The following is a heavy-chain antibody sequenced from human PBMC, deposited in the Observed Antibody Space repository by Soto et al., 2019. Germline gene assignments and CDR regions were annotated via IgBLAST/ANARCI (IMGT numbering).Heavy chain of an antibody. J-gene: IGHJ6*02. V-gene: IGHV3-30*18. CDR3: AKDLGPYYDFWSGYTAGHGMDV. CDR1: GFTFSSYG. CDR2: ISYDGSNK. Sequence: PGGSLRLSCAASGFTFSSYGMHWVRQAPGKGLEWVAVISYDGSNKYYADSVKGRFTISRDNSKNTLYLQMNSLRAEDTAVYYCAKDLGPYYDFWSGYTAGHGMDVWGQGTKVTVSS. D-gene: IGHD3-3*01.